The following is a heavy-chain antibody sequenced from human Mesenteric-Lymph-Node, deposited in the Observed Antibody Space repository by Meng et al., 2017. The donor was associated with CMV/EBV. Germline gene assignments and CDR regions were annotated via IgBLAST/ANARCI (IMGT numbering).Heavy chain of an antibody. CDR1: GGSFSGYY. V-gene: IGHV4-34*01. D-gene: IGHD2-8*02. CDR2: INHSGST. Sequence: SETLSLTCAVYGGSFSGYYWSWIRQPPGKGLEWIGEINHSGSTNYNPSLKSRVTISVDTSKNQFSLKLSSVTAADTAVYYCARFTVDYGMDVWGQGTTVTVSS. J-gene: IGHJ6*02. CDR3: ARFTVDYGMDV.